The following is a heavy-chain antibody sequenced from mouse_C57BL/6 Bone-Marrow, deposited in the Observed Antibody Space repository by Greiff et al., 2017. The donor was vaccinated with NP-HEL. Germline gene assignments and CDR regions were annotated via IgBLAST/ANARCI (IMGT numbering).Heavy chain of an antibody. CDR3: ARDLCGY. CDR2: IYPGSGST. Sequence: QVQLQQPGAELVKPGASVKMSCKASGYTFTSYWITWVKQRPGQGLEWIGDIYPGSGSTNYNEKFKSKATLTVDTSSSTAYRQRSSLTSEDSAVYYCARDLCGYWGKGTRVTVSA. V-gene: IGHV1-55*01. J-gene: IGHJ3*02. CDR1: GYTFTSYW. D-gene: IGHD2-3*01.